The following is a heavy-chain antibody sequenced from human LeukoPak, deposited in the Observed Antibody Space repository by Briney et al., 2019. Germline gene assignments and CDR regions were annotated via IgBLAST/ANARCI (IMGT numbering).Heavy chain of an antibody. CDR2: ISAYNGNT. Sequence: ASVKVSCKASGYTFTSYGISWVRQAPGQGLEWMGWISAYNGNTNYAQKLQGRVTMTTDTSTSTAYMELRSLRSDDTAVYYCARACDYVWGSYRGANFDYWGQGTLVTVSS. J-gene: IGHJ4*02. CDR3: ARACDYVWGSYRGANFDY. CDR1: GYTFTSYG. V-gene: IGHV1-18*01. D-gene: IGHD3-16*02.